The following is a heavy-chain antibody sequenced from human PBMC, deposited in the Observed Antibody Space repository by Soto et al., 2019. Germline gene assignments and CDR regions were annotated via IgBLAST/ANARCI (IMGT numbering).Heavy chain of an antibody. Sequence: PGGSLRLSCAASGFTFDDYAMHWVRQAPGKGLEWVSGISWNSGSIGYADSVKGRFTISRDNAKNSLYLQMSSLRAEDTALYYCAKDSEPNYYDSSGYYPNWFDPWGQGTLVTVSS. CDR3: AKDSEPNYYDSSGYYPNWFDP. CDR2: ISWNSGSI. D-gene: IGHD3-22*01. V-gene: IGHV3-9*01. J-gene: IGHJ5*02. CDR1: GFTFDDYA.